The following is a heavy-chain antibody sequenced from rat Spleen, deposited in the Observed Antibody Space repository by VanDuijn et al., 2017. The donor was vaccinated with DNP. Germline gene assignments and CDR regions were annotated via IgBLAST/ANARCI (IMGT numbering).Heavy chain of an antibody. D-gene: IGHD1-1*01. CDR1: GFTFSNYW. J-gene: IGHJ4*01. CDR2: ISNTGGST. CDR3: TRGLILHRDVMDA. Sequence: EVQLVESGGGLVQPGRSLKLSCVASGFTFSNYWMTWIRQAPGKGLEWVASISNTGGSTYYPDSVKGRFTISRDNAKSTLYLQMNSLRSEDTATYYCTRGLILHRDVMDAWGQGASVTVSS. V-gene: IGHV5-31*01.